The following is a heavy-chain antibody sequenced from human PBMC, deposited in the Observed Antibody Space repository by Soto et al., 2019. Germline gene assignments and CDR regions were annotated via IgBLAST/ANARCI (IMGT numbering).Heavy chain of an antibody. J-gene: IGHJ3*02. D-gene: IGHD3-3*01. CDR1: GYTFTSYY. Sequence: ASVKVSCKASGYTFTSYYMHWVRQAPGQGLEWMGIINPSGGSTRYAQKFQGRVTMTRDTSTSTVYMELSSLRSEDTAVYYCARGGTIFGLVWPTDAFANRGQGTMVTVAS. V-gene: IGHV1-46*01. CDR3: ARGGTIFGLVWPTDAFAN. CDR2: INPSGGST.